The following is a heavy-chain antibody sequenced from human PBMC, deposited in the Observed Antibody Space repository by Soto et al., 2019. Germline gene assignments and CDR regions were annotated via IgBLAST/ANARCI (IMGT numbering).Heavy chain of an antibody. CDR2: IYYSGST. J-gene: IGHJ6*02. CDR3: ARHTAGSLAHFGMDV. V-gene: IGHV4-39*01. Sequence: ASETLSLTCTVSGGSISSSYYYWGWIRQPPGKGLEWIGSIYYSGSTYYNPSLKSRVTMSVDTSKNQFSLNLNSVTAADTAVYYCARHTAGSLAHFGMDVWGQGTTVTVSS. CDR1: GGSISSSYYY. D-gene: IGHD3-10*01.